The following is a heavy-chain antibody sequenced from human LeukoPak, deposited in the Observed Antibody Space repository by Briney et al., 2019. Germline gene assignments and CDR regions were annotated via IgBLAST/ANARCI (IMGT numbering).Heavy chain of an antibody. J-gene: IGHJ4*02. V-gene: IGHV3-48*01. Sequence: PGGSLRLSCAASGFTFSNYAMHWVRQAPGKGLEWVSYISSSSSTIYYADSVKGRFTISRDNAKNSLYLQMNSLRAEDTAVYYCARDKGYCSGGSCYFYLDYWGQGTLVTVSS. CDR1: GFTFSNYA. CDR2: ISSSSSTI. CDR3: ARDKGYCSGGSCYFYLDY. D-gene: IGHD2-15*01.